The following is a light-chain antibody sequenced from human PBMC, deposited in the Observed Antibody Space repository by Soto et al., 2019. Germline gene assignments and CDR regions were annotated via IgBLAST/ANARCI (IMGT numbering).Light chain of an antibody. V-gene: IGKV1D-8*01. Sequence: VIWMTQSPSLLSASTGDRVTISCRISQGISSYLAWYQQKPGKAPELLIYAASTLQSGVPSRFSGSGSGTDFTLTISCLQSEDVETYYCQKYNSVPLTFGGGTKVDIK. J-gene: IGKJ4*01. CDR1: QGISSY. CDR3: QKYNSVPLT. CDR2: AAS.